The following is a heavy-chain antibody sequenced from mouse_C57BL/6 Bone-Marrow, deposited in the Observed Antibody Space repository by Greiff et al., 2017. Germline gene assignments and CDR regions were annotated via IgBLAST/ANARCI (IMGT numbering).Heavy chain of an antibody. CDR2: ISGGGGNT. Sequence: EVQVVESGGGLVKPGGSLKLSCAASGFTFSSYTMSWVRQTPEKRLEWVATISGGGGNTYYPDSVKGRFTISRDNAKNTLYLQMSSLRSEDTALYYCARPGYSNYLFAYWGQGTLVTVSA. D-gene: IGHD2-5*01. J-gene: IGHJ3*01. CDR1: GFTFSSYT. CDR3: ARPGYSNYLFAY. V-gene: IGHV5-9*01.